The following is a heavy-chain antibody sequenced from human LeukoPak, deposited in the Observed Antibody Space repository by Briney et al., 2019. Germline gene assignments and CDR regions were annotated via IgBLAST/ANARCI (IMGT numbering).Heavy chain of an antibody. CDR1: GFSVSTSY. D-gene: IGHD3-10*01. CDR2: FYSGGKT. CDR3: ARGLGLLWYAFDI. V-gene: IGHV3-66*01. Sequence: GGSLRLSWAASGFSVSTSYINWVRRAPGKGLGWVSVFYSGGKTYYVECVKGRFTISRDTCKHPLYLQMNSLRAEDTAVYYCARGLGLLWYAFDIWGQGTMVIVSS. J-gene: IGHJ3*02.